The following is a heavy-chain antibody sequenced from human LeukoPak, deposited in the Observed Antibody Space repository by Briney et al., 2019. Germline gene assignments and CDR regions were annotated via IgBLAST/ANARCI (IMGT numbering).Heavy chain of an antibody. CDR2: IYYSGST. CDR1: GGSISSSSYY. J-gene: IGHJ4*02. D-gene: IGHD2-2*01. V-gene: IGHV4-39*01. Sequence: PSETLSLTCTVSGGSISSSSYYWGWLRQPPGKGLEWIGSIYYSGSTYYNPSLKSRVTISVDTSKNQFSLKLSSVTAADTAVYYCARRYCSSTSCSFDYWGQGTLVTVSS. CDR3: ARRYCSSTSCSFDY.